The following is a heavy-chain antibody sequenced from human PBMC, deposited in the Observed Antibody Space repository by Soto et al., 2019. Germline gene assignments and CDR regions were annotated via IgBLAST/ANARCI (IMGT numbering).Heavy chain of an antibody. CDR2: IIPILGRA. V-gene: IGHV1-69*08. J-gene: IGHJ4*02. CDR3: AGDSAYSNYAFDF. Sequence: QVQLVQSGAEVKKPGSSVKVSCKASGGSVSNYTLSWVRQAPGQGLQWMGRIIPILGRANYTENFQGRLTIIADKSPSTAYMELSSLRSEDTAVYFCAGDSAYSNYAFDFWGQGTLVIVSS. D-gene: IGHD4-4*01. CDR1: GGSVSNYT.